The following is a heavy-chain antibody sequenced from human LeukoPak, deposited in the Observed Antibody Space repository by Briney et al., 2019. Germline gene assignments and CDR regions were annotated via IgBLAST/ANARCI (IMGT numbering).Heavy chain of an antibody. J-gene: IGHJ4*02. CDR1: GFAFSSYV. D-gene: IGHD5/OR15-5a*01. CDR2: VKEDGSEQ. Sequence: GGSLRLSCAASGFAFSSYVMSWVRQAPGKGLEWVASVKEDGSEQYYVDSVRGRFIISRDNAKNSLYLQMSSLRAKDTAVYYCTRQPTTLDGSKFMSTDHWGQGTLVTVSS. CDR3: TRQPTTLDGSKFMSTDH. V-gene: IGHV3-7*01.